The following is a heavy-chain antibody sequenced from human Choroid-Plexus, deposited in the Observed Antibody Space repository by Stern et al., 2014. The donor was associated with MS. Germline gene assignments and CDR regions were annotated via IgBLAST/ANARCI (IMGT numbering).Heavy chain of an antibody. V-gene: IGHV3-30*18. D-gene: IGHD2/OR15-2a*01. J-gene: IGHJ4*02. CDR1: GFSFSSFG. CDR2: IAYDGSK. CDR3: AKDRQYLTFVFDF. Sequence: VHLVESGGGVVQPGRPLRLSCAASGFSFSSFGMHWVRQAPGKGREWVALIAYDGSKDYADSVKVRFAISRDNSKNTLYLQMNSLIAEDTAVYYCAKDRQYLTFVFDFWGQGSLVTVSS.